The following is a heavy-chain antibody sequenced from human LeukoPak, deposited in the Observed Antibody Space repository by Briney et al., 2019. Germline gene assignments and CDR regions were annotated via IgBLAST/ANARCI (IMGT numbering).Heavy chain of an antibody. CDR1: GFTFSSYW. V-gene: IGHV3-74*01. CDR2: IKGDGSST. CDR3: ARHGYSFGHDFDY. J-gene: IGHJ4*02. Sequence: PGGSLRLSCAASGFTFSSYWMHWVRHTPGKGLVWVSRIKGDGSSTSYADSVKGRFTISRDNAKNTLYLQMSSLRAEDTAVYYCARHGYSFGHDFDYWGQGTLVTVSS. D-gene: IGHD5-18*01.